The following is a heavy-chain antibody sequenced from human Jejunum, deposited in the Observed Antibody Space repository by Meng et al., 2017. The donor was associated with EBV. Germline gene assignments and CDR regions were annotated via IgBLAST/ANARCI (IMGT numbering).Heavy chain of an antibody. CDR2: MNPSNGKT. J-gene: IGHJ5*02. CDR1: GFTFTNYD. CDR3: ARGAQPIDL. V-gene: IGHV1-8*01. D-gene: IGHD3-3*01. Sequence: GQLVQSGVEVKKPGASVKVSCKASGFTFTNYDINWVRQASGQGLEWMGWMNPSNGKTGYAQKFQGRVTMTRDASTSTAYMELSSLRSDDTAVYFCARGAQPIDLWGQGTLVTGSS.